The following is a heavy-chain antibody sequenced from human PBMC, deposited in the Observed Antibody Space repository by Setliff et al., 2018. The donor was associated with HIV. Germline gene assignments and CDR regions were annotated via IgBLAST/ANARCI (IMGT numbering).Heavy chain of an antibody. Sequence: KTSETLSLTCTVSGGSIGGYYWSWIRQPPGTGLEWLGCIYSGGSTNYNPTLESRVTISLDTSKNQFSLRLTSVTAADTAVYYCARGLAVAGKSYYSYYYMDVWGKGTTVTVSS. V-gene: IGHV4-59*12. CDR1: GGSIGGYY. CDR2: IYSGGST. D-gene: IGHD6-19*01. J-gene: IGHJ6*03. CDR3: ARGLAVAGKSYYSYYYMDV.